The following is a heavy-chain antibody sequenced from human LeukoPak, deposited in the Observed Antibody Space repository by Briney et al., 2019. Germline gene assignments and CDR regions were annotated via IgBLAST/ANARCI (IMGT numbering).Heavy chain of an antibody. V-gene: IGHV3-21*01. CDR2: ISSSSSYI. J-gene: IGHJ5*02. Sequence: PGGSLRLSCAAFGFTFSSYSMNWVRQAPGKGLEWVSSISSSSSYIYYADSVKGRFTISRDNAKNSLYLQMNSLRAEDTAVYYCARDLDYGDPHDPWGQGTLVTVSS. CDR1: GFTFSSYS. D-gene: IGHD4-17*01. CDR3: ARDLDYGDPHDP.